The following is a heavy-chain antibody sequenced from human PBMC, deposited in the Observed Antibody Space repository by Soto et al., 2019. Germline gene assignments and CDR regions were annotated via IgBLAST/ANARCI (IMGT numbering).Heavy chain of an antibody. CDR1: GGSISSYY. D-gene: IGHD3-22*01. CDR2: IYYSGST. V-gene: IGHV4-59*01. CDR3: ARVPGVVVIPPEYYFDH. Sequence: SETLSLTCTVSGGSISSYYWSWIRQPPGKGLEWIGYIYYSGSTNYNPSLKSRVTISVDTSKNQFSLKLSSVTAADTAVYYCARVPGVVVIPPEYYFDHWGQGTPVTVSS. J-gene: IGHJ4*02.